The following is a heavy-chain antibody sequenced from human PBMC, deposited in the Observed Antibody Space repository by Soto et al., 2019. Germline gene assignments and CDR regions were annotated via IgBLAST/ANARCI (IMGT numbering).Heavy chain of an antibody. CDR1: GVTCIDYY. Sequence: GGSXRLSCASSGVTCIDYYISLIRQAPGKGLELVSYISSSSSYTNYADSVKGRFTISRDNAKNSLYLQMNSLRAEDTAVYYCERGEKARSDMDVWGQGPTVTVPS. J-gene: IGHJ6*02. CDR2: ISSSSSYT. CDR3: ERGEKARSDMDV. V-gene: IGHV3-11*06.